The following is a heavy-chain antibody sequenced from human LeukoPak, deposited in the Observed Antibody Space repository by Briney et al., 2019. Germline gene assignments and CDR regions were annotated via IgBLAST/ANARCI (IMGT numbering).Heavy chain of an antibody. Sequence: PAETLSLTCTVSGASVSGYYWSWIRLPAGTGLEWIGRLYNNGSTNCNPSLKSRVTMSVDTSKNQLSLRLKSVTAADTAVYYCTRDIGSGDYVFFDSWGQGTRVIVSS. D-gene: IGHD4-17*01. V-gene: IGHV4-4*07. CDR3: TRDIGSGDYVFFDS. CDR1: GASVSGYY. CDR2: LYNNGST. J-gene: IGHJ4*02.